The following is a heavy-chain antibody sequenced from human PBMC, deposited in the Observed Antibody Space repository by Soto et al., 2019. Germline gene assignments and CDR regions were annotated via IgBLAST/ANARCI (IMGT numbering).Heavy chain of an antibody. CDR1: GFTFSSYG. CDR2: IWYDGSNK. J-gene: IGHJ6*02. CDR3: ARALDEDRDYYYYGMDV. V-gene: IGHV3-33*01. Sequence: QVQLVESGGGVVQPGRSLRLSCAASGFTFSSYGMHWVRQAPGKGLEWVAVIWYDGSNKYYADSVKGRFTISRDNSKNTLYQQMNSLRAEDTAVYYCARALDEDRDYYYYGMDVWGQGTTVTVSS.